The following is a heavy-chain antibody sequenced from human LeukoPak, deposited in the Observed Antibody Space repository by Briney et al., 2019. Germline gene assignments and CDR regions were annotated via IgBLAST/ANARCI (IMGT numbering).Heavy chain of an antibody. J-gene: IGHJ6*03. CDR2: IKQDGSEK. V-gene: IGHV3-7*03. D-gene: IGHD5/OR15-5a*01. Sequence: GGSLRLSCAASGFTFSSYWMSWVRQAPGKGLEWVANIKQDGSEKYYVDSVKGRFTISRDNAKNSTYLQMNSLRAEDTAVYYCARVGGHSVPTRETASRYMDVWGKGTSVTVSS. CDR1: GFTFSSYW. CDR3: ARVGGHSVPTRETASRYMDV.